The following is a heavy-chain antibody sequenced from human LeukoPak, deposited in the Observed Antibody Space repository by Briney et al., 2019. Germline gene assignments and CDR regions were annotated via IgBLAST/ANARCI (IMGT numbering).Heavy chain of an antibody. V-gene: IGHV4-34*01. CDR1: GGSFSGYY. CDR2: INHSGST. J-gene: IGHJ4*02. CDR3: AISSGYSYGYGIGY. D-gene: IGHD5-18*01. Sequence: ETLSLTXAVYGGSFSGYYWSWIRQPPGKGLEWIGEINHSGSTNYNPSLKSRVTISVDTSKNQFSLKLSSVTAADTAVYYCAISSGYSYGYGIGYWGQGTLVTVSS.